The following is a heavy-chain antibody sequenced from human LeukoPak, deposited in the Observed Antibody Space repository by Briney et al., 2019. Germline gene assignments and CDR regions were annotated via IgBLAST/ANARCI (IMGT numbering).Heavy chain of an antibody. V-gene: IGHV1-69*06. CDR2: IIPIFGTA. CDR3: ARVGNSNAFDI. Sequence: SVKVSCKASGGTFSSYAISWVRQAPGQGLEWMGGIIPIFGTANYAQKFQGRVTITADKSTSTAYMELSSLRSDDTAVYYCARVGNSNAFDIWGQGTMVTVSS. J-gene: IGHJ3*02. D-gene: IGHD4-23*01. CDR1: GGTFSSYA.